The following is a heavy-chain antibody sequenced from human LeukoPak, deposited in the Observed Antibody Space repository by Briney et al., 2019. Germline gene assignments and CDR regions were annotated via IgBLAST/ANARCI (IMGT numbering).Heavy chain of an antibody. Sequence: SETLSLTCTVSGGSISSYHWSWIGQPPGKGLEWIGYIYYNGSTNYNTSLKSRVTISVDTSKNQFSLKLSSVTAADTAVYYCAGDRGSSSWYGAFDIWGQGTMVTVSS. CDR3: AGDRGSSSWYGAFDI. CDR2: IYYNGST. J-gene: IGHJ3*02. D-gene: IGHD6-13*01. V-gene: IGHV4-59*01. CDR1: GGSISSYH.